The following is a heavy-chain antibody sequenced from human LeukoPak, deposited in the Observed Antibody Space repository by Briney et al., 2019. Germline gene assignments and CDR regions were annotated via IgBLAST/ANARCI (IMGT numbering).Heavy chain of an antibody. Sequence: GGSLRLSCAGSGFSFSSYGMHWVRQAPGKGLEWMAFIRSDGSNKYYADSVKGRFTISRDNAKNSLYLQMNSLRAEDTAVYYCAELGITMIGGVWGKGTTVTISS. V-gene: IGHV3-30*02. CDR1: GFSFSSYG. CDR3: AELGITMIGGV. J-gene: IGHJ6*04. CDR2: IRSDGSNK. D-gene: IGHD3-10*02.